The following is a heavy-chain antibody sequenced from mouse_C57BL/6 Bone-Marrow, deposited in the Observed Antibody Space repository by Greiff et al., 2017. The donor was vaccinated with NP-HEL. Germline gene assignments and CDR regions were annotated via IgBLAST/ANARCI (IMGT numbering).Heavy chain of an antibody. CDR2: IDPSDSYT. CDR1: GYTFTSSW. V-gene: IGHV1-50*01. CDR3: ARQIPSNYWYFDV. J-gene: IGHJ1*03. Sequence: VQLQQPGAELVKPGASVKLSCKASGYTFTSSWMQWVKQRPGQGLEWIGEIDPSDSYTNYNQKFKGKATLTVDTSSSTAYMQLSSLTSEDSAVYYCARQIPSNYWYFDVWGTGTTVTVSS. D-gene: IGHD2-10*02.